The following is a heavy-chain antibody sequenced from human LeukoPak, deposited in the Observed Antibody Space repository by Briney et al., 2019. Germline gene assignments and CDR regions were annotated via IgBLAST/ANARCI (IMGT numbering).Heavy chain of an antibody. CDR1: GYTFINYN. Sequence: ASVKVSCKASGYTFINYNMHWVRQAPGQGLEWVGIINPNDIGTTYARKFQARVTMTRDTSTGTVYMELSSLTSEDTAMYYCARDSKSWCVDYWGQGTLVTVSS. V-gene: IGHV1-46*01. J-gene: IGHJ4*02. CDR3: ARDSKSWCVDY. CDR2: INPNDIGT. D-gene: IGHD6-13*01.